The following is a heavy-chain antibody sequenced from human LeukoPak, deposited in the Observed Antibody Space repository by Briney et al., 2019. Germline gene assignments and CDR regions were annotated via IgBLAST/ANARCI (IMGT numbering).Heavy chain of an antibody. Sequence: GGSLRLSCAASGFTFSSYAMHWVRQAPGKGLEYVSGISSNGGSTYYANSVKGRFTNSRDNSKNTLYLQMGSLRLEDMAVYYCARDPQEDYYYGMDVWGQGTTVTVSS. CDR2: ISSNGGST. CDR3: ARDPQEDYYYGMDV. V-gene: IGHV3-64*01. CDR1: GFTFSSYA. J-gene: IGHJ6*02.